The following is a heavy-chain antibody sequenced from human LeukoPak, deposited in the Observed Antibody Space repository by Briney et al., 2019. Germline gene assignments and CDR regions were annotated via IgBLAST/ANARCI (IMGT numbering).Heavy chain of an antibody. V-gene: IGHV4-34*01. CDR3: ARSREKRYCSSTSCSIPQPYVY. CDR1: GGSFSGYY. Sequence: SETLSLTCAVYGGSFSGYYWSWIRQPPGKGLEWIGEINHSGSTNYNPSLKSRVTISIDTSKNQFSLKLSCVTAADTAVYYCARSREKRYCSSTSCSIPQPYVYWGQGTLVTVSS. J-gene: IGHJ4*02. D-gene: IGHD2-2*01. CDR2: INHSGST.